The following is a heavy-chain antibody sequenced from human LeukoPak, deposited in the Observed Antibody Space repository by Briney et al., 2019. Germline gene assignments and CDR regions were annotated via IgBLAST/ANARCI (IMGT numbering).Heavy chain of an antibody. CDR2: IYHSGST. D-gene: IGHD6-19*01. CDR1: GGSISSGGYS. J-gene: IGHJ4*02. V-gene: IGHV4-30-2*01. CDR3: AREAGSSGSFDY. Sequence: SQTLSLTCAVSGGSISSGGYSWSWIWQPPGKGLEWIGYIYHSGSTYYNPSLKSRVTISADTSKNQFSLKLTSVTAADTAVYYCAREAGSSGSFDYWGQGTLVTVSS.